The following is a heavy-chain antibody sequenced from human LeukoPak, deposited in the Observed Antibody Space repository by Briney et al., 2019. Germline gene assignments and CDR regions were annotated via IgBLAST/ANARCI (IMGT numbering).Heavy chain of an antibody. CDR3: ARVGYSGYHYDYFDY. J-gene: IGHJ4*02. D-gene: IGHD5-12*01. CDR2: IFYSGST. V-gene: IGHV4-39*07. Sequence: SETLSLTCTVSGGSISTSNYYWGWIRQPPGKGLEWIGNIFYSGSTYYSPSLKSRVTISLDTSRNQFSLKLNSVTAADTAVYYCARVGYSGYHYDYFDYWGQGTLVTVSS. CDR1: GGSISTSNYY.